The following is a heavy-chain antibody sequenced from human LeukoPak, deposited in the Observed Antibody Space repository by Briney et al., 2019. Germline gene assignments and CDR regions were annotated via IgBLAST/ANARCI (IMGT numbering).Heavy chain of an antibody. D-gene: IGHD2/OR15-2a*01. V-gene: IGHV6-1*01. CDR1: GHSVCRNSVA. Sequence: DTLKLTCNISGHSVCRNSVAWNWIRQSQSKGLEWLGRAYSRSKGNKDYAISVKSRININTDTSRNQFSLQLNSVTPEDTAVYYCARGINSTFDIWGQGTMVTVSS. CDR3: ARGINSTFDI. J-gene: IGHJ3*02. CDR2: AYSRSKGNK.